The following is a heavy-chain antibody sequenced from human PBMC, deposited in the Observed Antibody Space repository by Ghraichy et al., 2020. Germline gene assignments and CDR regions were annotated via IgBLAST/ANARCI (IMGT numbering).Heavy chain of an antibody. J-gene: IGHJ5*02. V-gene: IGHV1-8*02. CDR2: MNPNSGNT. CDR1: GYTFTSYD. Sequence: ASVKVSCKASGYTFTSYDINWVRQATGQGLEWMGWMNPNSGNTGYAQKFQGRVTMTRNTSISTAYMELSSLRSEDTAVYYCARGGLRYYDFWSGYYFHNWFDPWGQGTLVTVSS. CDR3: ARGGLRYYDFWSGYYFHNWFDP. D-gene: IGHD3-3*01.